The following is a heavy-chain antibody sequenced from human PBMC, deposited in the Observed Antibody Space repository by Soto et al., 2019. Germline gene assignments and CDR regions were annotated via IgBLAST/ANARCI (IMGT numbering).Heavy chain of an antibody. CDR2: VYYSGTT. D-gene: IGHD4-17*01. J-gene: IGHJ4*02. V-gene: IGHV4-61*01. CDR3: ARTTAVPNTLRSRYFFDY. CDR1: GGSVSNKTYY. Sequence: PSETLSLTCSVCGGSVSNKTYYWSWIRQPPGKRLEWIGYVYYSGTTNYNPSLKSRVTISVDLPKNQFSLRLSSVTTADTALYYCARTTAVPNTLRSRYFFDYWGQGTLVTVSS.